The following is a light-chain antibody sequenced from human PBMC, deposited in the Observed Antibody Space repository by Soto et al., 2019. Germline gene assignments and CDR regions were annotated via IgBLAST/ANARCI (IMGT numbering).Light chain of an antibody. CDR1: QSVFSNSNNKKY. CDR2: WAS. J-gene: IGKJ4*01. CDR3: QHYNNWPPLT. V-gene: IGKV4-1*01. Sequence: DIVITQSADSLAVSLGERATINCKSSQSVFSNSNNKKYLAWYQQKPGQPPKLLIHWASIRESGVPDRFSGSGSGTEFTLTISSLQSADFAVYYCQHYNNWPPLTFGGGTKVDIK.